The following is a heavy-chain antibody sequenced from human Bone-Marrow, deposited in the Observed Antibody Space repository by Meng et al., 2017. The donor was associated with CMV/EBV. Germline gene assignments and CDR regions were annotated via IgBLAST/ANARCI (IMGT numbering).Heavy chain of an antibody. V-gene: IGHV3-23*01. Sequence: GGSLRLSCAASGFTFSSYAMSWVRQARGKGLEWVSAISGSGGSTYYADSVKGRFTISRDNSKNTLYLQMNSLRAEDTAVYYCAKDLGGTVVGARGLFDIWGQGTMVTVSS. J-gene: IGHJ3*02. CDR3: AKDLGGTVVGARGLFDI. CDR2: ISGSGGST. CDR1: GFTFSSYA. D-gene: IGHD4-23*01.